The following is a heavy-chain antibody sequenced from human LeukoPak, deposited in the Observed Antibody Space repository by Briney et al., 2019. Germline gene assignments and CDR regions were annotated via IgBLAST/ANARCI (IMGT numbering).Heavy chain of an antibody. CDR2: IIPIFGTA. CDR3: ARGGLRLGELSLNGAFDI. V-gene: IGHV1-69*05. CDR1: GGTFSSYA. Sequence: SVKVSCKASGGTFSSYAISWVRQAPGQGLEWMGGIIPIFGTANYAQKFQGRVTITTDESTSTAYMELSSLRSEDTAAYYCARGGLRLGELSLNGAFDIWGQGTMVTVSS. J-gene: IGHJ3*02. D-gene: IGHD3-16*02.